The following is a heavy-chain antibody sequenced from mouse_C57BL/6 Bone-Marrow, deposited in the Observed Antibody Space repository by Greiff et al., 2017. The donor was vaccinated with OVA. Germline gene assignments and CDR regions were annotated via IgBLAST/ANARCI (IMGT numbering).Heavy chain of an antibody. J-gene: IGHJ4*01. D-gene: IGHD2-3*01. V-gene: IGHV5-4*01. CDR3: ARARTYDGYSYYAMDY. CDR1: GFTFSSYA. Sequence: EVQLVESGGGLVKPGGSLKLSCAASGFTFSSYAMSWVRQTPEKRLEWVATISDGGSYTYYPDNVKGRVTISRYNAKNNLYLPMCHLKSEYTAMYYCARARTYDGYSYYAMDYWGQGTSVTVSS. CDR2: ISDGGSYT.